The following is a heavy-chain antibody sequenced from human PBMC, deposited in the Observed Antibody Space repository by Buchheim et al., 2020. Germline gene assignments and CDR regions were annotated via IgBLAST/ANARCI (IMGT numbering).Heavy chain of an antibody. V-gene: IGHV3-48*03. Sequence: EVQLVESGGGLVQPGGSLRLSCAASGFSFNTYEMNWVRQAPGKGLEWVSYISSGCSTIYYADSVKGRFTISRDNAKNSLYLQMNSLRAEDTAVYFCVRDRFRPPHSLDHWGKGTL. CDR3: VRDRFRPPHSLDH. D-gene: IGHD6-6*01. J-gene: IGHJ4*02. CDR2: ISSGCSTI. CDR1: GFSFNTYE.